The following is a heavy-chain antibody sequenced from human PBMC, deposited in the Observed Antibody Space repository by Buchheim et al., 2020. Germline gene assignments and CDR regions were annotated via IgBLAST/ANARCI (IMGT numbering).Heavy chain of an antibody. Sequence: EVQLLDSGGGLVQPGGSLRLSCAASGLTFSSFAMNWVRQAPGKGLEWVSAISSSGVSTYYADSVRGRFTISRYNSKNTLSLQMNSLRAEDTAIYFCAKGKDYDFSYMDVWGKGTT. J-gene: IGHJ6*03. D-gene: IGHD3-3*01. CDR3: AKGKDYDFSYMDV. CDR2: ISSSGVST. V-gene: IGHV3-23*01. CDR1: GLTFSSFA.